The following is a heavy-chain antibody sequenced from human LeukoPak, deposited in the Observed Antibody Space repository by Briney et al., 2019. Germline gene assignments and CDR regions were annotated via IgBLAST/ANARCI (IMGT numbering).Heavy chain of an antibody. CDR1: GGSISNTNW. J-gene: IGHJ4*02. D-gene: IGHD2-8*01. CDR2: SSLTGLT. Sequence: PSETLSLTCGVSGGSISNTNWWSWVRQPPGQGLEWIGESSLTGLTHYNPSLESRVTVSLDKSKNQLSLSLTSVTAADTAVYYCSRENGAFSPFGYWGQGTLVTVLS. V-gene: IGHV4-4*02. CDR3: SRENGAFSPFGY.